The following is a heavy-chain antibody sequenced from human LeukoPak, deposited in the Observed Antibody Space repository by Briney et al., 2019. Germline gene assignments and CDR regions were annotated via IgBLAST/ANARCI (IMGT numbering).Heavy chain of an antibody. CDR1: GGSISSYY. CDR2: INHSGST. CDR3: ASSPGSGDYDWFDP. J-gene: IGHJ5*02. V-gene: IGHV4-34*01. D-gene: IGHD3-22*01. Sequence: SETLSLTCTVSGGSISSYYWSWIRQPPGKGLEWIGEINHSGSTNYNPSLKSRVTISVDTSKNQFSLKLSSVTAADTAVYYCASSPGSGDYDWFDPWGQGTLVTVSS.